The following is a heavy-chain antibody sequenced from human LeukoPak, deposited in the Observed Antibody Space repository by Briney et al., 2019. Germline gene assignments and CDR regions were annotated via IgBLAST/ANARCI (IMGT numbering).Heavy chain of an antibody. CDR1: GGSISSYY. CDR2: IYYSGST. J-gene: IGHJ5*02. D-gene: IGHD1-14*01. CDR3: AREDRYTYWFDP. Sequence: PSETLSLTCTVSGGSISSYYWSWIRQPPGKGLEWIGYIYYSGSTNYNPSLKSRVTISVGTSKNQFSLKLSSVTAADTAVYYCAREDRYTYWFDPWGQGTLVTVSS. V-gene: IGHV4-59*01.